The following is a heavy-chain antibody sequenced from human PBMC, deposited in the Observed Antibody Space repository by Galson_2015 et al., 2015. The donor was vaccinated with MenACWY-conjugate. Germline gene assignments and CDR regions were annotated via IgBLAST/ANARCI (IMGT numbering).Heavy chain of an antibody. CDR1: GGTFSNYA. D-gene: IGHD3-3*01. Sequence: SVKVSCKASGGTFSNYAISWVRQAPGQGLEWMGGIIPIFPRADYAQNFQGRVTITADESTSTACMELSSLRSEDTAVYYCARLAGEFWSGYNISFYYGLDVWGQGTTVTVSS. J-gene: IGHJ6*02. CDR3: ARLAGEFWSGYNISFYYGLDV. V-gene: IGHV1-69*13. CDR2: IIPIFPRA.